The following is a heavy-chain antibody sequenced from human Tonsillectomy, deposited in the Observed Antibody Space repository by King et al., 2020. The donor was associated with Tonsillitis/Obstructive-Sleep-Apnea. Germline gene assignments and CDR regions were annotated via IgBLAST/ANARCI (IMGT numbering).Heavy chain of an antibody. CDR1: GGSFSGYF. CDR3: AREKTTNGFDP. J-gene: IGHJ5*02. CDR2: IDHSGST. D-gene: IGHD4-11*01. V-gene: IGHV4-34*01. Sequence: VQLQQWGAGLLKPSETLSLTCAVYGGSFSGYFWIWIRQPPGKGLEWIGEIDHSGSTNYNPSLKSRVTISVEPSKNQFSLKLTSVTAADTAVYYCAREKTTNGFDPWGQGTLVTVSS.